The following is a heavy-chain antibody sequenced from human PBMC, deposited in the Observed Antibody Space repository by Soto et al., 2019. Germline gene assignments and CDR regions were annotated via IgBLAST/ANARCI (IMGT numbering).Heavy chain of an antibody. CDR2: IFYTGST. D-gene: IGHD2-21*01. Sequence: SETLSLTCTFSGVSISRSFLSWIRQSPGKGLEWIGYIFYTGSTTYNPPLKSRVTISIDTSKNQFSLKLSSLTAADTAVYYCAHFSDLEWFDPWGQGTLVTVSS. CDR3: AHFSDLEWFDP. CDR1: GVSISRSF. V-gene: IGHV4-59*01. J-gene: IGHJ5*02.